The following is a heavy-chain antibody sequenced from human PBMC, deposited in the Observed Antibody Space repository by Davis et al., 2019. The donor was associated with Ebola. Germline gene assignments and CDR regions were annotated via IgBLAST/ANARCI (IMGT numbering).Heavy chain of an antibody. J-gene: IGHJ6*02. D-gene: IGHD3-3*01. CDR2: IKQDGSEK. V-gene: IGHV3-7*03. CDR1: GFTFSSYW. Sequence: PGGSLRLSCAASGFTFSSYWMSWVRQAPGKGLEWVANIKQDGSEKYYVDSVKGRFTISRDNAKNSLYLQMNSLRAEDTAVYYCAKAPLRITIFGVVTKGGMDVWGQGTTVTVSS. CDR3: AKAPLRITIFGVVTKGGMDV.